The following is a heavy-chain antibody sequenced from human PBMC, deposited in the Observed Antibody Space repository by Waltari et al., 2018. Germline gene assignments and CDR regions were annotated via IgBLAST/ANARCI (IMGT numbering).Heavy chain of an antibody. Sequence: EVQVVESGGDLIQPGGSLRLSCAASGFTVSDTYMTWVRQAPGKGLDGVGTIFVTGNTHAADSVRGRFTISRDSSRNSVLLQMDNLRAEDTATYYCARVTVVARVSDVFDVWGQGTMITVSS. J-gene: IGHJ3*01. V-gene: IGHV3-53*01. CDR2: IFVTGNT. CDR1: GFTVSDTY. D-gene: IGHD6-6*01. CDR3: ARVTVVARVSDVFDV.